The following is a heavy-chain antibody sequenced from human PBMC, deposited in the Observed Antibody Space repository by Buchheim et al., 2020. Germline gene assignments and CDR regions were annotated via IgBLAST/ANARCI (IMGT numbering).Heavy chain of an antibody. CDR2: ISAYNGNT. CDR1: GYTFTSYG. CDR3: ARDEEGVRDYYGSGSYGFNYYYGMDV. Sequence: QVQLVQSGAEVKKPGASVKVSCKASGYTFTSYGISWVRQAPGQGLEWMGWISAYNGNTNYAQKLQGRVTMTTDTSTSTAYMELRSLRSDDTAVYYCARDEEGVRDYYGSGSYGFNYYYGMDVWGQGTT. V-gene: IGHV1-18*01. D-gene: IGHD3-10*01. J-gene: IGHJ6*02.